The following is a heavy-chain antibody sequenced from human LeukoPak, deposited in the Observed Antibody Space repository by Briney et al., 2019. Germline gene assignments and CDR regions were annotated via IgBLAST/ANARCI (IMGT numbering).Heavy chain of an antibody. D-gene: IGHD3-22*01. CDR2: IYYSGST. Sequence: SETLSLTCTVSGGSISSSSYYWGWIRQPPGKGLEWIGSIYYSGSTYYNPSLKSRVTISVDTSKNQFSLKLSSVTAADTAVYCCARQIEEGYDSSGYYPRYYYYYYMDVWGKGTTVTISS. V-gene: IGHV4-39*01. J-gene: IGHJ6*03. CDR3: ARQIEEGYDSSGYYPRYYYYYYMDV. CDR1: GGSISSSSYY.